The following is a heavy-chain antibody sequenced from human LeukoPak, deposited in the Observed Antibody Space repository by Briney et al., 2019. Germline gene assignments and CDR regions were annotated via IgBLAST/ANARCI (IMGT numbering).Heavy chain of an antibody. D-gene: IGHD3-10*01. CDR3: ARDRYYGSGSYVGDY. Sequence: ASVKVSCKASGSTFTGHYMHWVRQAPGQGLEWMGWINPNSGGISYAQRFQGRVTMTRDTSISTAYMELSRLRSDDTAVYYCARDRYYGSGSYVGDYWGQGTLVTVSS. CDR1: GSTFTGHY. J-gene: IGHJ4*02. V-gene: IGHV1-2*02. CDR2: INPNSGGI.